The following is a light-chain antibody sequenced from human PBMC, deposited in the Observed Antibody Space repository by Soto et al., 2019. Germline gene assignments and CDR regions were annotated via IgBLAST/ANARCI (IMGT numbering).Light chain of an antibody. CDR1: SSDVGGYNY. CDR3: SSYAGSNNFVV. CDR2: EVS. V-gene: IGLV2-8*01. Sequence: QSALTQPPSASGSPGQSVTISCTGTSSDVGGYNYVSWYQQHPGKAPHLMIYEVSKRPSGVPDRFSGSKSGNTASLTVSGLQAEDEADYYCSSYAGSNNFVVFGGGTKVTVL. J-gene: IGLJ2*01.